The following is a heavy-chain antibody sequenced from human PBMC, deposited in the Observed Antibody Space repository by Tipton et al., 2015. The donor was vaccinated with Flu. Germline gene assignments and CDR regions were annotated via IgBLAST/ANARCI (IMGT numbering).Heavy chain of an antibody. CDR2: IHYSGIA. J-gene: IGHJ6*02. V-gene: IGHV4-59*01. D-gene: IGHD4-17*01. CDR1: GDSITSYY. CDR3: ATEDGEGGMDV. Sequence: TLSLTCTVSGDSITSYYWTWIRQSPGEGLEWIAYIHYSGIANKSPSLTSRVSISVDTSKNQFSLKLTSVTAADTAVYYCATEDGEGGMDVWGQGTTVTVTS.